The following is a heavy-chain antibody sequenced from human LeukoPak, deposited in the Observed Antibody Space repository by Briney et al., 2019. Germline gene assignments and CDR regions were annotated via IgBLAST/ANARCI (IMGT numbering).Heavy chain of an antibody. CDR2: ITGSGGRT. Sequence: PGGSLRLSCAASGFIFSSYAMSWIRQAPGKGLEWVSTITGSGGRTYYADSVKGRFTISRDNSKNTLYLQMNSLRAEDTAVYYCAKGDGYNGYWGQGTLVTVSS. CDR1: GFIFSSYA. J-gene: IGHJ4*02. D-gene: IGHD5-24*01. V-gene: IGHV3-23*01. CDR3: AKGDGYNGY.